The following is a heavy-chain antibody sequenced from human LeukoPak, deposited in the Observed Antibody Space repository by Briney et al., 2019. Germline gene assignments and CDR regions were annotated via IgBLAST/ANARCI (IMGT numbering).Heavy chain of an antibody. CDR3: ATKQWLAPPPDS. J-gene: IGHJ4*02. Sequence: VRNAKEKGLESVSRINTDGTVTTYADSVKGRFTVSRDNADNTMFLQMNSVRDEDTAVYYCATKQWLAPPPDSWGQGTPVTVSS. CDR2: INTDGTVT. D-gene: IGHD6-19*01. V-gene: IGHV3-74*01.